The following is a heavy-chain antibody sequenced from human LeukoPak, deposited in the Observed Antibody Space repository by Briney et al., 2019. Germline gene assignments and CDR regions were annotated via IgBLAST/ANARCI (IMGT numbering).Heavy chain of an antibody. Sequence: PSQTLSLTCTVSGGSISSGSYYWSWIRQPAGKGLEWIGRIYTSGSTNYNPSLKSRVTISVDTSKNQFPLKLSSVTAADTAVYYCARGRKAMDFDYWGQGTLVTVSS. J-gene: IGHJ4*02. D-gene: IGHD5-18*01. CDR3: ARGRKAMDFDY. CDR1: GGSISSGSYY. V-gene: IGHV4-61*02. CDR2: IYTSGST.